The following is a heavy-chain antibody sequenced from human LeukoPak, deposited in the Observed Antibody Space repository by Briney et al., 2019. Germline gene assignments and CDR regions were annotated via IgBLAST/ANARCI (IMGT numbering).Heavy chain of an antibody. Sequence: KSGGSLRLSCAASGFTFSSYSMKWVRQAPGKGLEWVSSISSSSSYIYYSDSVKGRFTISRDNAKNSLYLQMNSLRAEDTAVYYCAREAYDSDGRTYYRGEGFDSWGQGTLVTVSS. CDR3: AREAYDSDGRTYYRGEGFDS. D-gene: IGHD3-22*01. CDR1: GFTFSSYS. V-gene: IGHV3-21*01. J-gene: IGHJ4*02. CDR2: ISSSSSYI.